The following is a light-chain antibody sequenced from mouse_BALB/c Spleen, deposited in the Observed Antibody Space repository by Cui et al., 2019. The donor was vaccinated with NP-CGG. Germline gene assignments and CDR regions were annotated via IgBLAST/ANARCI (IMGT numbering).Light chain of an antibody. CDR2: GTN. V-gene: IGLV1*01. Sequence: QAVVTQESALTTSPGETVTLTCRSSTGAVRISNYVNWVQEKPDNLFTGLIGGTNNRAPGVPARFSGSLIGDKAALTITGAQTEDEAIYFCALWYSNHWVFGGGTKLTVL. J-gene: IGLJ1*01. CDR1: TGAVRISNY. CDR3: ALWYSNHWV.